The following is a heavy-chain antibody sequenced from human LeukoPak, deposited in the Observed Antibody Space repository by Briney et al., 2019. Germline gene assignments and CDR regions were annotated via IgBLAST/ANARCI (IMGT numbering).Heavy chain of an antibody. CDR2: TSGSGGST. V-gene: IGHV3-23*01. Sequence: PGGSLRLSCAASGFTVSSNYMSWVRQAPGKGLEWVSATSGSGGSTYYADSVKGRLTISRDNSKNTLYLQMNSLRAEDTAVYYCAKPPPRTYYDFWSGYYPFDYWGQGTLVTVSS. J-gene: IGHJ4*02. D-gene: IGHD3-3*01. CDR1: GFTVSSNY. CDR3: AKPPPRTYYDFWSGYYPFDY.